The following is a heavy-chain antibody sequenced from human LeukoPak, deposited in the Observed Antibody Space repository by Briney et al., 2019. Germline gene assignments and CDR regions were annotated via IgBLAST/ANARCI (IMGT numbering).Heavy chain of an antibody. Sequence: GASVKVSCKASGYSFIGYYLHWVRQAPGQGLEWMGWINSNSGGTEYAQKFQGRVTMTRDTSTSTAYMELRSLRSDDTAVYYCARTRHLVISGVLSPPWYYPFDYWGQGTLVTVSS. CDR1: GYSFIGYY. V-gene: IGHV1-2*02. CDR2: INSNSGGT. D-gene: IGHD3-22*01. CDR3: ARTRHLVISGVLSPPWYYPFDY. J-gene: IGHJ4*02.